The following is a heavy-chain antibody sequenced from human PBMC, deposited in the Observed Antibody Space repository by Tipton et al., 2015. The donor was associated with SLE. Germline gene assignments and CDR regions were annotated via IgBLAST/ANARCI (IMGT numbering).Heavy chain of an antibody. V-gene: IGHV4-34*01. CDR1: GGSINSYY. D-gene: IGHD4-17*01. CDR2: INHSGST. CDR3: ARAYGDYDAYYMDV. Sequence: TLSLTCTVSGGSINSYYWSWIRQPPGKGLEWIGEINHSGSTNYNPSLKSRVTISVDTSKNQFSLKLSSVTAADTAVYYCARAYGDYDAYYMDVWGKGTTVAVSS. J-gene: IGHJ6*03.